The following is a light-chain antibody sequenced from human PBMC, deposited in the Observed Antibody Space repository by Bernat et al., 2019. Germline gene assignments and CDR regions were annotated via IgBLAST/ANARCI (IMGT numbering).Light chain of an antibody. V-gene: IGKV3-11*01. CDR2: DAS. Sequence: EIVLTQSPATLSLSPGERATLSCRASQSLNSYLAWYQKKPGQAPRLLIYDASTRAIGIPARFSGSGSETDYTLTISSLEPEDFAVYYCKQRSKWPPWSFGQGTKVEIK. CDR1: QSLNSY. CDR3: KQRSKWPPWS. J-gene: IGKJ1*01.